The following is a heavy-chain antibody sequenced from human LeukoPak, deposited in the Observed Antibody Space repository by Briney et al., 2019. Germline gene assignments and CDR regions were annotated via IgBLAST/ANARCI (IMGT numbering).Heavy chain of an antibody. CDR1: GFAVRTNY. CDR3: ARESAIVLVPFDS. V-gene: IGHV3-53*01. D-gene: IGHD2/OR15-2a*01. Sequence: PGGSLRLSCAASGFAVRTNYMSWVRQAPGKGLEWVSLTYSGGSTYYADSVKGRFTISRDNAKNTLYPQMNTLRGEDTAVYYCARESAIVLVPFDSWGQGTLVTVSS. CDR2: TYSGGST. J-gene: IGHJ4*02.